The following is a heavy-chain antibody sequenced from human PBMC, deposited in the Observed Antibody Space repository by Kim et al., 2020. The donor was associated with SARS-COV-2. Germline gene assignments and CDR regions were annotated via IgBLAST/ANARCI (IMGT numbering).Heavy chain of an antibody. CDR2: IYHSGDT. V-gene: IGHV4-4*02. D-gene: IGHD5-12*01. CDR3: AISSAYTPIWSDP. J-gene: IGHJ5*02. Sequence: SETWSLTCSVSVGSITSTYWWTWVRQPPGKGLECIGEIYHSGDTNYNPSLKSRFSISVDKFKNQFSLRLSSVTAWDTAAPHCAISSAYTPIWSDPWRPRT. CDR1: VGSITSTYW.